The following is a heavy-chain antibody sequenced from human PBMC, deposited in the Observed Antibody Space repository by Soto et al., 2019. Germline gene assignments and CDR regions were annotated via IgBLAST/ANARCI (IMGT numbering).Heavy chain of an antibody. Sequence: QVQLVQSGAEVRKPGSSVTVSCKASGGTFSNYAISWVRQAPGQGLEWMGGIIPIVGTGSYAQKFQGRVTITADEPTTTAYMELSSLRFEDTAVYYCARVVILVPTASTHYYYQMDVWGPGTPVTVSS. D-gene: IGHD2-2*01. CDR1: GGTFSNYA. V-gene: IGHV1-69*01. J-gene: IGHJ6*02. CDR3: ARVVILVPTASTHYYYQMDV. CDR2: IIPIVGTG.